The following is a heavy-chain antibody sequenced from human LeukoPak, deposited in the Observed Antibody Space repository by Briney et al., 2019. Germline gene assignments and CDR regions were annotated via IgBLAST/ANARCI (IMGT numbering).Heavy chain of an antibody. V-gene: IGHV4-39*01. Sequence: SETLSLTCTVSGGSISSSSYYWGWIRQPPGKGLEWIGSIYYSGSTYYNPSLKSRVTISVDTSKNQFSLKLSSVTAADTAVYYCARHAASISIFWSCPGYGMDVWGQGTTVTVSS. CDR2: IYYSGST. D-gene: IGHD3-3*01. CDR1: GGSISSSSYY. CDR3: ARHAASISIFWSCPGYGMDV. J-gene: IGHJ6*02.